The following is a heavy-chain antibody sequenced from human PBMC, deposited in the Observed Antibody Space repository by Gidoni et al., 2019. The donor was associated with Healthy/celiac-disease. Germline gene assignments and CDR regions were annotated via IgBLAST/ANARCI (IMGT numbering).Heavy chain of an antibody. J-gene: IGHJ4*02. Sequence: QVPLVQSGAEVKKPGASVKVSCKASGYTFTGYYMHWVRQAPGQGLEWMGWINPNSGGTNYAQKFQGWVTMTRDTSISTAYMELSRLRSDDTAVYYCARAYSSSWNEGWDWGQGALVTVSS. CDR2: INPNSGGT. V-gene: IGHV1-2*04. D-gene: IGHD6-13*01. CDR3: ARAYSSSWNEGWD. CDR1: GYTFTGYY.